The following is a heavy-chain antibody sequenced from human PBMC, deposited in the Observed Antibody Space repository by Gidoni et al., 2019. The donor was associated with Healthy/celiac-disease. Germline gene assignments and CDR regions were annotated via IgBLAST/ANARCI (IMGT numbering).Heavy chain of an antibody. J-gene: IGHJ4*02. V-gene: IGHV3-11*01. D-gene: IGHD4-17*01. CDR2: ISSSGSTI. CDR1: GFTFSDYY. Sequence: QVQLVESGGGLVKPGGSLILSCAASGFTFSDYYMSWIRQAPGKGLGWVSYISSSGSTIYYADSVKGRFTISRDNAMNSLYLQMNSLRAEDTAVYYCARVSHDYGDYFWDRTIWYGGQGTLVTVSS. CDR3: ARVSHDYGDYFWDRTIWY.